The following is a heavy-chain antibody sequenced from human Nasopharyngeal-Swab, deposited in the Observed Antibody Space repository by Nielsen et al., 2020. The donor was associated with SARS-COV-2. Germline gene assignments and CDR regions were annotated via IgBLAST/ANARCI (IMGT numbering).Heavy chain of an antibody. CDR2: INSDGSST. D-gene: IGHD2-2*01. CDR3: ARAGVVVPAAINYYYGMDV. Sequence: GESPKISCAASGFAFSSYWMHWVRQAPGKGLVWVSRINSDGSSTSYADSVKGRFTTSRDNAKNTLYLQMNSLRAEDTAVYYCARAGVVVPAAINYYYGMDVWGQGTTVTVSS. CDR1: GFAFSSYW. V-gene: IGHV3-74*01. J-gene: IGHJ6*02.